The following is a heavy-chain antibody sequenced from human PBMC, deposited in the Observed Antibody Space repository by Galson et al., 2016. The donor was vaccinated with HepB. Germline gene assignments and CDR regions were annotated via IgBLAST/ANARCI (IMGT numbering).Heavy chain of an antibody. V-gene: IGHV4-39*01. Sequence: SETLSLTCTVSGGSISSSSYYWGWIRQPPGKGLEWIGSVYYSGNSDYNPSLKTRVTISIHTSKNQFSLNLNSVTAADTAVYSCARHRRGGAYSNYFDYWGQGALVTLSS. J-gene: IGHJ4*02. D-gene: IGHD2-15*01. CDR1: GGSISSSSYY. CDR3: ARHRRGGAYSNYFDY. CDR2: VYYSGNS.